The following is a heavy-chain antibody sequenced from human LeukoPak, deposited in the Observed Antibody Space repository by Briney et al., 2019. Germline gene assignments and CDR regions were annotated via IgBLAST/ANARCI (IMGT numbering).Heavy chain of an antibody. Sequence: PGGSPRLSCAASGFTFSSYEMNWVRQAPGKGLEWVSYISSSGSTIYYADSVKGRFTISRDNAKNSLYLQMNSLRAEDTAVYYCARDGLYSYGPGDKYFDYWGQGTLVTVSS. CDR2: ISSSGSTI. J-gene: IGHJ4*02. CDR3: ARDGLYSYGPGDKYFDY. D-gene: IGHD5-18*01. V-gene: IGHV3-48*03. CDR1: GFTFSSYE.